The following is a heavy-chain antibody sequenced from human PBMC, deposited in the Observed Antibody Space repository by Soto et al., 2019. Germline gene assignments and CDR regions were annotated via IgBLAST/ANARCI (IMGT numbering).Heavy chain of an antibody. CDR1: GYTFTSYG. D-gene: IGHD3-22*01. V-gene: IGHV1-18*01. CDR3: AGDSSGYYSDAFDI. Sequence: GASVKVSCKASGYTFTSYGISWVRQAPGQGLEWMGWISAYNGNTNYAQKLQGRVTMTTDTSTSTAYMELRSLRSDDTAVYYCAGDSSGYYSDAFDIWGQGTMVTVSS. CDR2: ISAYNGNT. J-gene: IGHJ3*02.